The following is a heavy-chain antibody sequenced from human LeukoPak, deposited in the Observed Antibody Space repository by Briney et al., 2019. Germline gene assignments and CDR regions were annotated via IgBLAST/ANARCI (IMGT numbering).Heavy chain of an antibody. D-gene: IGHD1-26*01. V-gene: IGHV3-33*01. CDR2: VWSGGNNK. J-gene: IGHJ4*02. Sequence: PGGSLRLSCAASGFIFSTYGMHWVRQAPGKGLEWVAVVWSGGNNKYYSDSVKGRFTISRDNSKNTLYLQMNSLRADDTGVYFCARVLGASPFDYWGQGTLVTVSS. CDR3: ARVLGASPFDY. CDR1: GFIFSTYG.